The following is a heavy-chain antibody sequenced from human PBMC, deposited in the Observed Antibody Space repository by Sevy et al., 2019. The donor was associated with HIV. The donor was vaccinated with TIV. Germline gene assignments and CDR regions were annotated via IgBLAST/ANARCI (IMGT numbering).Heavy chain of an antibody. D-gene: IGHD5-12*01. CDR3: ARKRGYSHGPFHY. J-gene: IGHJ4*02. CDR2: IHYTGGT. CDR1: GGSLSSSDSY. V-gene: IGHV4-30-4*01. Sequence: SETLSLTCTVSGGSLSSSDSYWSWIRQPPGKGLEWLGYIHYTGGTYYNPFLKSRVAMSVDTSEERFSLRLSFLTAADTALYFCARKRGYSHGPFHYWGQGFLVTVSS.